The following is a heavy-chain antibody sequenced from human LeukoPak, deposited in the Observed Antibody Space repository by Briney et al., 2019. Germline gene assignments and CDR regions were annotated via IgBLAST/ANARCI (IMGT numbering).Heavy chain of an antibody. J-gene: IGHJ6*03. V-gene: IGHV4-59*11. D-gene: IGHD5-18*01. CDR3: ARETRGYSYDYYYYMDV. CDR1: GGSISSHY. CDR2: IYYSGST. Sequence: NPSETLSLTCTVSGGSISSHYWSWIRQPPGKGLEWIGYIYYSGSTNYNPSFKSRVTISVDTSKNQFSLKLSSVTAADTAVYYCARETRGYSYDYYYYMDVWGKGTTVTVSS.